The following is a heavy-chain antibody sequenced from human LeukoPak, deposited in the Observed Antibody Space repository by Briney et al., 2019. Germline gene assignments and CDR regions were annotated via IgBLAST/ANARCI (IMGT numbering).Heavy chain of an antibody. D-gene: IGHD3-22*01. V-gene: IGHV4-39*01. CDR2: IYYSGST. Sequence: PSETLSLTCTVSGGSISSSSYYWGWIRQPPGKGLEWIGSIYYSGSTYYNPSLKSRVTISVDTSKNQFSLKLSSVTAADTAVYYCARRRFRLYDSSGHHTDPDAFDIWGQGTMVPVSS. CDR1: GGSISSSSYY. CDR3: ARRRFRLYDSSGHHTDPDAFDI. J-gene: IGHJ3*02.